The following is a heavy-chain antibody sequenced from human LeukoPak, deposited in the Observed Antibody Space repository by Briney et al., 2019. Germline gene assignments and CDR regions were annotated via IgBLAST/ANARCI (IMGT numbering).Heavy chain of an antibody. CDR3: ARDNRGSDFWSDYQPSHFHY. D-gene: IGHD3-3*01. CDR2: IYSGGST. J-gene: IGHJ4*02. CDR1: GFTVSSNY. V-gene: IGHV3-66*01. Sequence: GGSLRLSCAASGFTVSSNYMSWVRQAPGKGLEWVSVIYSGGSTYYADSVKGRFTISRDNSKNTLYLQMNSLRAEDTAVYYCARDNRGSDFWSDYQPSHFHYWGQGTLFTVSS.